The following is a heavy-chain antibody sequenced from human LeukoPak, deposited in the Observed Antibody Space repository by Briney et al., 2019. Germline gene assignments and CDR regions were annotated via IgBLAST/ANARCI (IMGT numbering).Heavy chain of an antibody. V-gene: IGHV3-30*01. CDR2: MSYDGSNK. J-gene: IGHJ4*02. D-gene: IGHD4-17*01. Sequence: PGGSLRLSCAASGFTFSSYAMHWVRQAPGKGLEWVAVMSYDGSNKYYADSVKGRFTISRDDSRNTLYLQMNSLRAEDTAVYYCAKIMTTGEYFDYWGQGTLVTVSS. CDR1: GFTFSSYA. CDR3: AKIMTTGEYFDY.